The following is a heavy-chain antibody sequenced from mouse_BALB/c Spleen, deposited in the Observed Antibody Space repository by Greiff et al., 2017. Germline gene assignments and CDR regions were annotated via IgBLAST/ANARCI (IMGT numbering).Heavy chain of an antibody. J-gene: IGHJ1*01. Sequence: VQLQQSGAELVKPGASVKLSCTASGFNIKDTYMHWVKQRPEQGLEWIGRIDPANGNTKYDPKFQGKATITADTSSNTAYLQLSSLTSEDTAVYYCARMDYGSSYGWYFDVWGAGTTVTVSS. D-gene: IGHD1-1*01. CDR3: ARMDYGSSYGWYFDV. CDR2: IDPANGNT. CDR1: GFNIKDTY. V-gene: IGHV14-3*02.